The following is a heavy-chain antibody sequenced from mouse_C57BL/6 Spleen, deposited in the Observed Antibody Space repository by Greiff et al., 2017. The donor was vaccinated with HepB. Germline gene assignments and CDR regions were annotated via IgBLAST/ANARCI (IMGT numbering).Heavy chain of an antibody. Sequence: VKLVESGPGLVAPSHSLSITCTASGFTLTSYGVSWVRQPPGKGLEWLGVIWGDGSTNYHSALISRLSISKDNSNSQVFLKLNSQQTYDTATYYCAKEGDYYGSSYERAMDYWGQGTSVTVSS. CDR3: AKEGDYYGSSYERAMDY. D-gene: IGHD1-1*01. V-gene: IGHV2-3*01. CDR2: IWGDGST. J-gene: IGHJ4*01. CDR1: GFTLTSYG.